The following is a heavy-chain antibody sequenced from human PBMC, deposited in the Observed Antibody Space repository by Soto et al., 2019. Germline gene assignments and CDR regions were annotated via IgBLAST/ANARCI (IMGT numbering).Heavy chain of an antibody. CDR2: ISGSGGST. J-gene: IGHJ4*02. D-gene: IGHD6-13*01. V-gene: IGHV3-23*01. Sequence: PGGSLRLSCAASGFTFSSYAMSWVRQAPGKGLEWVSAISGSGGSTYYADSVKGRFTISRDNTKNTLYLQMNSLKAEDTAVYYCAKGSASSRPYYFDYWGQGTLVTVSS. CDR3: AKGSASSRPYYFDY. CDR1: GFTFSSYA.